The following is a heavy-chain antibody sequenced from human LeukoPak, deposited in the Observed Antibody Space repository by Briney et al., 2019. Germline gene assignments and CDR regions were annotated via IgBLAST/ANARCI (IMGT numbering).Heavy chain of an antibody. CDR1: GYSFSIYW. V-gene: IGHV5-51*01. J-gene: IGHJ4*02. CDR3: AAYSSGYLRDY. D-gene: IGHD3-22*01. Sequence: GESLKISCKGSGYSFSIYWIAWVRQMPGKGLEWMGIIYPGDSDTRYSPSFQGQVTISADKSISTAYLQWSSLKASDTAMYYCAAYSSGYLRDYWGQGTLDTVSS. CDR2: IYPGDSDT.